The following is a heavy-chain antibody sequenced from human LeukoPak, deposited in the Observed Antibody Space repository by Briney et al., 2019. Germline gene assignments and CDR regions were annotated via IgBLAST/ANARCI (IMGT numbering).Heavy chain of an antibody. Sequence: PSETLSLTCTVSGGSISNYYWSWIRQPPGKGLEWIGYIYYGGSTNYNPSLKSRVTISVDTSKNQFSLKLNSVTAADTAVYYCARSKDYGDYVLFDYWGQGTLVTVSS. CDR2: IYYGGST. V-gene: IGHV4-59*01. D-gene: IGHD4-17*01. CDR3: ARSKDYGDYVLFDY. CDR1: GGSISNYY. J-gene: IGHJ4*02.